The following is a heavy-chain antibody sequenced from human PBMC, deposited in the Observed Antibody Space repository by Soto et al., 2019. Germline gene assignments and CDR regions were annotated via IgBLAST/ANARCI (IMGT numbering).Heavy chain of an antibody. Sequence: SVKVSCTASGGTFSSYAISWVRQAPGQGLEWMGGIIPIFGTANYAQKFQGRVTITADESTSTAYMELSSLRSEDTAVYYCARDKVDTAMGWNYYYYYGMDVWGQGTTVTVSS. J-gene: IGHJ6*02. CDR3: ARDKVDTAMGWNYYYYYGMDV. V-gene: IGHV1-69*13. CDR2: IIPIFGTA. D-gene: IGHD5-18*01. CDR1: GGTFSSYA.